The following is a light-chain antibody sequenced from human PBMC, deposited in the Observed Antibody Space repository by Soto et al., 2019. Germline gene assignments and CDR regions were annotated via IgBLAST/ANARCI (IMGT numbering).Light chain of an antibody. V-gene: IGKV1-39*01. Sequence: DIPMTQSPSSLSASVGDRVTITCRASQSISSYLNWYQQKPGKAPKLLIYAASSLQSGVRSRFSGSGSGTDFTLTISSLHPEDFATYYGQQSYSTPRTFGQGTKVEIK. CDR1: QSISSY. CDR3: QQSYSTPRT. CDR2: AAS. J-gene: IGKJ1*01.